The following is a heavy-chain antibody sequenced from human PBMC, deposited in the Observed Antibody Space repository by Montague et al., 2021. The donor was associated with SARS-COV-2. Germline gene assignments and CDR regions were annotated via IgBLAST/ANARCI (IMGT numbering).Heavy chain of an antibody. D-gene: IGHD3-10*01. Sequence: SETLSLTCAVHGGSFSTYSWNWIRQHPGKGLEWIGEIHHGGSTNYNPSLKSRVTISADTSKNQFSLKLTSVAAADTAVYYCARLGDGVVPSPILGVGPYYSYYYMDVWGKGTTVTVSS. J-gene: IGHJ6*03. V-gene: IGHV4-34*01. CDR3: ARLGDGVVPSPILGVGPYYSYYYMDV. CDR2: IHHGGST. CDR1: GGSFSTYS.